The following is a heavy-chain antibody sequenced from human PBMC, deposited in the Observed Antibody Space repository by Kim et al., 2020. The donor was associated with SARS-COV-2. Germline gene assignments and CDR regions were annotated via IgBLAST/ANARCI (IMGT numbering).Heavy chain of an antibody. CDR2: TYYRSKWYN. Sequence: SQTLSLTCAISGDSVSSNSAAWNWIRQSPSRGLEWLGRTYYRSKWYNDYAVSVKSRITINPDTSKNQFSLQLNSVTPEDTAVYYCARVVYGSGSYYTPDGMDVWGQGTTVTVSS. CDR3: ARVVYGSGSYYTPDGMDV. D-gene: IGHD3-10*01. V-gene: IGHV6-1*01. CDR1: GDSVSSNSAA. J-gene: IGHJ6*02.